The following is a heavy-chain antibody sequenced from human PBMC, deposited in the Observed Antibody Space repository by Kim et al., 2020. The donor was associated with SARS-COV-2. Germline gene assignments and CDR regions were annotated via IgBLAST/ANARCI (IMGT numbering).Heavy chain of an antibody. CDR1: GFTFSSYG. D-gene: IGHD3-9*01. J-gene: IGHJ6*02. CDR3: ARDPPLGRYSGGRYYGMDV. CDR2: ISYDGSNK. V-gene: IGHV3-33*05. Sequence: GGSLRLSCAASGFTFSSYGMHWVRQAPGKGLEWVAVISYDGSNKYYADSVKGRFTISRDNSKNTLYLQMNSLRAEDTAVYYCARDPPLGRYSGGRYYGMDVWGQGTTVTVSS.